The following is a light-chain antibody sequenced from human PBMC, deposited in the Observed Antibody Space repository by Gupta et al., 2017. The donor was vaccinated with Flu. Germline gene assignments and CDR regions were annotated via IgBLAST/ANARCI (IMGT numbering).Light chain of an antibody. J-gene: IGLJ1*01. CDR3: DARDDSRNGNNYV. CDR1: SSNNGSNT. CDR2: SNN. Sequence: TNSSSITSSNNGSNTVTWYQQHPRTAPQLLLFSNNQRPPRAPNRYPGSNSGTSASPAISSLQSEDDAEYYCDARDDSRNGNNYVFGTGTKVTVL. V-gene: IGLV1-44*01.